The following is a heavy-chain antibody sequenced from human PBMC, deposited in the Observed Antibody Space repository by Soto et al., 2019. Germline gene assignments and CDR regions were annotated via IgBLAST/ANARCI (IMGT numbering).Heavy chain of an antibody. CDR1: GFTFSSYG. CDR2: IWYDGSNK. V-gene: IGHV3-33*01. J-gene: IGHJ6*02. CDR3: ARDRLRNGSGSYHNNYYYYYGMDV. Sequence: GGSLRLSCAASGFTFSSYGMHWVRQAPGKGLEWVAVIWYDGSNKYYADSVKGRFTISRDNSKNTLYLQMNSLRAEDTAVYYCARDRLRNGSGSYHNNYYYYYGMDVWGQGTTVTVSS. D-gene: IGHD3-10*01.